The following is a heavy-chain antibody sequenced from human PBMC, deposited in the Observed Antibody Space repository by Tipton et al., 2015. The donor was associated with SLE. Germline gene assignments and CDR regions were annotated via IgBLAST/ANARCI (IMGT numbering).Heavy chain of an antibody. V-gene: IGHV4-59*08. CDR1: GGSISSYY. CDR3: ARADSGSPTANY. D-gene: IGHD1-26*01. CDR2: IYYSGST. J-gene: IGHJ4*02. Sequence: LRLSCTVSGGSISSYYWGWIRQPPGKGLEWIGYIYYSGSTYYNPSLKSRVTISVDTSKNQFSLKLSSVTAADTAVYYCARADSGSPTANYWGQGTLVTVSS.